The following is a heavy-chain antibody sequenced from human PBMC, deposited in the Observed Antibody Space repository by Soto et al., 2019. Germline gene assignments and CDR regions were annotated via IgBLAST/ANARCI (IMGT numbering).Heavy chain of an antibody. Sequence: QVQLQESCPGLVKPSQTLSLTCTVYGGSISNGGYYWSWIRQHPGKGLEWIGYLYYSGSTYSNPSLKSRVTISVDTSNRQCSLKLSSVTAADTAVYYCARGSAENFQHGGQGTLVTVSS. V-gene: IGHV4-31*03. J-gene: IGHJ1*01. CDR1: GGSISNGGYY. CDR3: ARGSAENFQH. CDR2: LYYSGST.